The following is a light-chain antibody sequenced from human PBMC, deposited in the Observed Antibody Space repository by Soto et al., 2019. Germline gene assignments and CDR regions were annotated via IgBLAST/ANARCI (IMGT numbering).Light chain of an antibody. CDR3: QQYNNWPRT. CDR2: GAS. Sequence: EIVMTQSPATLSVSPCERATFSFTASQSVSSYLAWYQQKPGQAPRLLIYGASTRATGIPARFSGSGSGTEFTLTISSLQSEDFAVYYCQQYNNWPRTFGQGTKVDI. V-gene: IGKV3-15*01. J-gene: IGKJ1*01. CDR1: QSVSSY.